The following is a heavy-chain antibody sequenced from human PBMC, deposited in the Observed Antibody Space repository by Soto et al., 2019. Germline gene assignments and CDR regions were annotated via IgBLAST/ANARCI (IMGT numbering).Heavy chain of an antibody. Sequence: SETLSLTCAVSGGSISSSNWWSWVRQPPGKGLEWIGEIYHSGSTNYNPSLKSRVTISVDKSKNQFSLKLSSVPAADTAVYYGARSVVVPAAKGSAFDIWGQGTMVTVSS. J-gene: IGHJ3*02. CDR3: ARSVVVPAAKGSAFDI. V-gene: IGHV4-4*02. CDR1: GGSISSSNW. CDR2: IYHSGST. D-gene: IGHD2-2*01.